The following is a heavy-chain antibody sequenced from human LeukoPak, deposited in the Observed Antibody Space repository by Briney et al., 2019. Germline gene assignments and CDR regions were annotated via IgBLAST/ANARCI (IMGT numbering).Heavy chain of an antibody. CDR1: GYTFTSYY. Sequence: ASVKVSCKASGYTFTSYYMHWVRQAPGQGLEWMGWINPNRGGTNYAQKFQGRVTMTRDTSISTAYMELSRLRSDDTAVYYCARDILTGYYESYYYGMDVWGQGTTVTVSS. CDR3: ARDILTGYYESYYYGMDV. CDR2: INPNRGGT. J-gene: IGHJ6*02. D-gene: IGHD3-9*01. V-gene: IGHV1-2*02.